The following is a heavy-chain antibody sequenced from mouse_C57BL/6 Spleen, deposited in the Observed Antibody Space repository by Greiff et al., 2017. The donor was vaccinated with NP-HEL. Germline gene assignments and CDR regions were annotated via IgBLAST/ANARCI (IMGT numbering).Heavy chain of an antibody. J-gene: IGHJ3*01. CDR1: GYTFTSYW. CDR3: ARVYYGNYEVYAY. D-gene: IGHD2-1*01. Sequence: QVQLQQPGAELVKPGASVKMSCKASGYTFTSYWITWVKQRPGQGLEWIGDIYPGSGSTNYNEKFKSKATLTVDTSSSTAYMQLGSLTADDSAVYYCARVYYGNYEVYAYWGQGTLVTVSA. CDR2: IYPGSGST. V-gene: IGHV1-55*01.